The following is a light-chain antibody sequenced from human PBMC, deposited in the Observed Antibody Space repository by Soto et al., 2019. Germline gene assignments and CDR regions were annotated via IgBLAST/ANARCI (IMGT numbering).Light chain of an antibody. CDR2: AAS. Sequence: DIQMTQSPSSLSASVGDRVTITCRASQSIGSYLHWYQQKPGKAPKFLIYAASSLQSGVPSRFSGSGSGTDFTLTITLQQPEDSATYFCQQCDRAPRTFGQGTKVEIK. V-gene: IGKV1-39*01. CDR3: QQCDRAPRT. J-gene: IGKJ1*01. CDR1: QSIGSY.